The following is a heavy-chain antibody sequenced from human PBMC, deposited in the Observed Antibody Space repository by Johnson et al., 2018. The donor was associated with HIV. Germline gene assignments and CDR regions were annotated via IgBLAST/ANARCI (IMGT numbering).Heavy chain of an antibody. CDR2: IKSKTDGGTT. Sequence: VQLVESGGGLVKPGGSLRLSCAASGFTFSNAWMSWVRQAPGKGLEWVGRIKSKTDGGTTDYAAPVKGRFTISRDTSKNTMYLQMNSLRAEDTAVYYCARVVGWELRAFDIWGQGTMVTVSS. J-gene: IGHJ3*02. D-gene: IGHD1-26*01. CDR3: ARVVGWELRAFDI. V-gene: IGHV3-15*01. CDR1: GFTFSNAW.